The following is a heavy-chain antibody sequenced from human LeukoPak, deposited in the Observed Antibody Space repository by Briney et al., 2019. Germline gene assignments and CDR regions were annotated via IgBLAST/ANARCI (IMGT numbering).Heavy chain of an antibody. J-gene: IGHJ4*02. CDR2: ITSSSDYI. CDR1: GFTFSSYS. D-gene: IGHD1-26*01. CDR3: ARDAGSYNPAY. Sequence: GGSLRLSCAASGFTFSSYSMNWVRQAPGKGLECVSSITSSSDYIYYTDSMKGRFTVSRDNAKNSLFLQMNSLSAEDTAVYYCARDAGSYNPAYWGQATLVTVSS. V-gene: IGHV3-21*01.